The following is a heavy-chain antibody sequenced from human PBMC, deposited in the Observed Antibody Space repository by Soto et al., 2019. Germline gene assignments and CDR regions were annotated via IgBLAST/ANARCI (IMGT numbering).Heavy chain of an antibody. CDR2: ISNDGSNK. V-gene: IGHV3-30*18. CDR1: NFTFSNYG. J-gene: IGHJ4*02. CDR3: AKDGADTGTYYFDY. Sequence: QVQLVESGGGVVQPGRSLRLSCAASNFTFSNYGMHWVRQAPGNGLEWVALISNDGSNKYYTDSVKGRFTISRDNSRNTLSLQMNSLRADDTAVYYCAKDGADTGTYYFDYWGQGTLITVSS. D-gene: IGHD1-26*01.